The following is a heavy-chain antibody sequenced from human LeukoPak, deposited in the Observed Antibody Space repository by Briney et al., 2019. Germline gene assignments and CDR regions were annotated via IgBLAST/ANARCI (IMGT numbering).Heavy chain of an antibody. J-gene: IGHJ4*02. V-gene: IGHV3-30*18. CDR2: ISYDGSNK. CDR1: GFTFSSDG. CDR3: AKDTLAYGDSYFDY. D-gene: IGHD4-17*01. Sequence: GGSLRLSCAASGFTFSSDGIHWVRQAPGKGLEWVAVISYDGSNKYYADSVKGRFTISRGNSKNTLYLQMNSLRAEDTAVYYCAKDTLAYGDSYFDYWGQGTLVTVSS.